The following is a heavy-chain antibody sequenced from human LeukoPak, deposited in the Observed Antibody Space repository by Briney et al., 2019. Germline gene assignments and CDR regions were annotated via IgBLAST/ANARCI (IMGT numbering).Heavy chain of an antibody. J-gene: IGHJ6*02. CDR1: GFTFDDYA. CDR3: AKDLLAGTNYYYGMDV. Sequence: PGRSLRLSCAASGFTFDDYAMHWVRQAPGKGLEWVSGISWDSGSIGYADSVKGRFTISRDNAKNSLYLQMNSLKAEDTALYYCAKDLLAGTNYYYGMDVWGQGTTVTVSS. V-gene: IGHV3-9*01. D-gene: IGHD6-19*01. CDR2: ISWDSGSI.